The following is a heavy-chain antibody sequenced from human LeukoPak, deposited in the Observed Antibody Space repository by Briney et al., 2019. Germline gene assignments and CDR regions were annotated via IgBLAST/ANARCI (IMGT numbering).Heavy chain of an antibody. CDR3: ARDRCGGDCYRAFDI. Sequence: GAPRLSLAGSGFTFSSYSINWGRPAPGKGLGRGFNISSSSSSIYYADSVRGRFTISRDNAKNSLYLQMNSLRDEDTAVYYCARDRCGGDCYRAFDIWGQGTMVTVSS. CDR1: GFTFSSYS. V-gene: IGHV3-48*02. D-gene: IGHD2-21*02. J-gene: IGHJ3*02. CDR2: ISSSSSSI.